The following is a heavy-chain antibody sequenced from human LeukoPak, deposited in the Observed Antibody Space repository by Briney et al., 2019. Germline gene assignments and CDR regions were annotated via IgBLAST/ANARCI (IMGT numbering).Heavy chain of an antibody. CDR3: ARDKAVGATYFDY. CDR2: IKQDGSDK. CDR1: GFTFSSYW. V-gene: IGHV3-7*01. J-gene: IGHJ4*02. Sequence: GGSLRLSCAASGFTFSSYWMSWVRQAPGKGPEWVANIKQDGSDKYYVDSVKGRFTISGDNAKNSLSLQMNSLRAEDTALYYCARDKAVGATYFDYWGQGTLVTVSS. D-gene: IGHD1-26*01.